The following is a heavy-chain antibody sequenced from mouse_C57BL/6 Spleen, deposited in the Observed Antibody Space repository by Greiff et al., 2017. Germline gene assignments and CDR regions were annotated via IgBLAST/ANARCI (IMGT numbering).Heavy chain of an antibody. Sequence: VQLQQSVAGLVRPGASVKLSCTASGFNIKDTYMHWVKQSPEQGLEWIGWIDPANGNNKYAPKFQGKATITADTSSNTTYLQLISLTAEDTAIYYCAGEYSNLFAYWGQGTLVTVSA. CDR2: IDPANGNN. J-gene: IGHJ3*01. D-gene: IGHD2-5*01. CDR3: AGEYSNLFAY. CDR1: GFNIKDTY. V-gene: IGHV14-3*01.